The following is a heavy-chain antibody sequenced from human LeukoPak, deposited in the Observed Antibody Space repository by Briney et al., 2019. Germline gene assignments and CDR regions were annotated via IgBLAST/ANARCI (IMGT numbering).Heavy chain of an antibody. CDR3: ARYYCSGTCYHFDY. D-gene: IGHD2-2*01. V-gene: IGHV4-59*08. J-gene: IGHJ4*02. CDR1: GGSISGYY. Sequence: SETLSLTCTVSGGSISGYYWSWIRQPPGKGLEWIGYIYSSGSTKYSPSLKSRVTMSVDTSKNQFSLKLTSVTAAGTAVYYCARYYCSGTCYHFDYWGQGTLVTVSS. CDR2: IYSSGST.